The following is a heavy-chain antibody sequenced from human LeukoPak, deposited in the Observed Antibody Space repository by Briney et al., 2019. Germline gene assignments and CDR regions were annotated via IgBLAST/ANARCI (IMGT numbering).Heavy chain of an antibody. CDR3: ASQPDFWSGNNWFDP. V-gene: IGHV4-30-4*07. J-gene: IGHJ5*02. CDR1: GGSISSGGYS. CDR2: IYYSGST. Sequence: SETLSFTCALSGGSISSGGYSWSWIRQPPGKGLEWIGYIYYSGSTYYNPSLKSRVTISVDTSKNQFSLKLSSVTAADTAVYYCASQPDFWSGNNWFDPWGQGTLVTVSS. D-gene: IGHD3-3*01.